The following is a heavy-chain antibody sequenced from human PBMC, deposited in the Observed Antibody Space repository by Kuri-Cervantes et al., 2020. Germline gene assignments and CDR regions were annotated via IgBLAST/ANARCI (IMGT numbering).Heavy chain of an antibody. CDR1: GYTFTGYY. D-gene: IGHD3-10*01. V-gene: IGHV1-2*04. CDR2: INPNSGGT. Sequence: ASVKVSCKASGYTFTGYYMHWVRQAPGQGLEWMGWINPNSGGTNYAQKFQGWVTMTRDTSISTAYMELSSLRSEDTAVYYCARDPAPFYDGSGSYFDYWGQGTLVTVSS. CDR3: ARDPAPFYDGSGSYFDY. J-gene: IGHJ4*02.